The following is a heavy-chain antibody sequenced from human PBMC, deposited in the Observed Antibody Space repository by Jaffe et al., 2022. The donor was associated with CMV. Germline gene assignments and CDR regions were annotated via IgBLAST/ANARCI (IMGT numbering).Heavy chain of an antibody. CDR3: ARAPEPKYYDYVWGSYRYFDY. CDR1: GFTFSSYS. V-gene: IGHV3-21*01. J-gene: IGHJ4*02. Sequence: EVQLVESGGGLVKPGGSLRLSCAASGFTFSSYSMNWVRQAPGKGLEWVSSISSSSSYIYYADSVKGRFTISRDNAKNSLYLQMNSLRAEDTAVYYCARAPEPKYYDYVWGSYRYFDYWGQGTLVTVSS. D-gene: IGHD3-16*02. CDR2: ISSSSSYI.